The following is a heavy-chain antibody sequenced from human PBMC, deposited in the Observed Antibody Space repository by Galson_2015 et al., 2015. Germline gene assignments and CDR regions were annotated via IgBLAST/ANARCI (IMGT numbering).Heavy chain of an antibody. CDR3: ASQTWTGYFDY. CDR1: GFTVSSNY. J-gene: IGHJ4*02. D-gene: IGHD3-10*01. V-gene: IGHV3-53*01. CDR2: IYSGGST. Sequence: SLRLSCAASGFTVSSNYMSWVRQAPGRGLEWVSVIYSGGSTYYADSVKGRFTISRDNSKNTLYLQMNSLRAEDTAIYYCASQTWTGYFDYWGQGIPVTVSS.